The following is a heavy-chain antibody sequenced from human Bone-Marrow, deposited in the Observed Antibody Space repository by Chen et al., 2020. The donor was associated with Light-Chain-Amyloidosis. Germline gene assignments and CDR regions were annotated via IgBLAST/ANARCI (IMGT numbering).Heavy chain of an antibody. CDR2: IYPDDSDA. CDR3: ARRRDGYNFDY. Sequence: EVQLEQSGPEVKKPGESLKISCKGSGYTFPNYLIGWVRQMPGKGLELMGVIYPDDSDARYSPSFEGQVTISADKSITTAYLQWRSLKASDTAMYYCARRRDGYNFDYWGQGTLVTVSS. V-gene: IGHV5-51*01. D-gene: IGHD5-12*01. CDR1: GYTFPNYL. J-gene: IGHJ4*02.